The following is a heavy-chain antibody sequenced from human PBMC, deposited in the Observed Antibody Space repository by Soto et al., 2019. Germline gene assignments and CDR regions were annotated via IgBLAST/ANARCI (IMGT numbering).Heavy chain of an antibody. J-gene: IGHJ4*02. CDR2: VNPGGYST. CDR3: AKDLRAGSGYDFDY. D-gene: IGHD5-12*01. V-gene: IGHV3-23*01. Sequence: EVQLLQSGGGLVQPGGSLRLSCAASGFTFTSYSMTWVRQTPGKGLEWVAAVNPGGYSTYYADSVKGRFTISRDNSNKTLSLQMNSLRAEDTAVYYFAKDLRAGSGYDFDYRDQGTLVTVSS. CDR1: GFTFTSYS.